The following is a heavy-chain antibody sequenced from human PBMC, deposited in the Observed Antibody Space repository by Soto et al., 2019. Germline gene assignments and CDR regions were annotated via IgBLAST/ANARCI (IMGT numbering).Heavy chain of an antibody. CDR2: IYWDDDK. V-gene: IGHV2-5*02. Sequence: SGPTLVTPTQTLTLTCTFSGFSLSTSGVGVGWIRQPPGKSLEWLALIYWDDDKRYSPSLKSRLTITKDTSKNQVVLTMTNMDPVDTATYYCAHSGNYYGSGSYLSLPYYYYGMDVWGQGTTVTVSS. CDR1: GFSLSTSGVG. J-gene: IGHJ6*02. D-gene: IGHD3-10*01. CDR3: AHSGNYYGSGSYLSLPYYYYGMDV.